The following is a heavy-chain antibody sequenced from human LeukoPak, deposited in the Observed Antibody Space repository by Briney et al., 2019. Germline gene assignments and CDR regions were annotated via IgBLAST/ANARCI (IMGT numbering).Heavy chain of an antibody. CDR2: IYTSGST. J-gene: IGHJ4*02. CDR1: GGSISGYY. Sequence: SETLFLTCTVSGGSISGYYWSWIRQPAGKGLEWIGRIYTSGSTNYNPSLKSRVTMSVDTSKNQFSLKLSSVTAADTAVYYCARETDFWSGYYPFDYWGQGTLVTVSS. D-gene: IGHD3-3*01. CDR3: ARETDFWSGYYPFDY. V-gene: IGHV4-4*07.